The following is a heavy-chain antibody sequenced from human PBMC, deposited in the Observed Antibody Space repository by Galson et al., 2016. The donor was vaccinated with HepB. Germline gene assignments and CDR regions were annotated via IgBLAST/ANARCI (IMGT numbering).Heavy chain of an antibody. Sequence: TLSLTCAVSGGSISSGGYSWSWIRQPPGKGLEWIGYIYHSGSTYYNPSLKSRVTISVDRSKNQFSLKLSSVTAADTAVYYRARGEYYDFWSGYYGMDVWGQGTTVTVSS. CDR3: ARGEYYDFWSGYYGMDV. CDR2: IYHSGST. J-gene: IGHJ6*02. CDR1: GGSISSGGYS. D-gene: IGHD3-3*01. V-gene: IGHV4-30-2*01.